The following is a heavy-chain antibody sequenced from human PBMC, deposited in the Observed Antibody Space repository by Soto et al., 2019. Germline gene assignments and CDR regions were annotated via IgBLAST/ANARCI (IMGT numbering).Heavy chain of an antibody. V-gene: IGHV3-13*01. D-gene: IGHD1-1*01. CDR3: ARASAGLDY. Sequence: EVQMVESGGGLVQPGGSLRLSCAASGFTFSGHDMHWVRQATGKGLEWVSGIGSAGDTYYPDSVKGRFTVSRENAKNYLYLQMNSLRVEDTAVYYCARASAGLDYWGQGALVAVSS. J-gene: IGHJ4*02. CDR2: IGSAGDT. CDR1: GFTFSGHD.